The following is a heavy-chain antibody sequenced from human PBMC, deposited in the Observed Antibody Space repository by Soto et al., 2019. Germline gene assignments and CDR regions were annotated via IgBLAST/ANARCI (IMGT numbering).Heavy chain of an antibody. Sequence: EVQLVESGGGLVQPGGSLRLSCAASGFTFSTFNMNWVRQAPGKGLEWVSYISSSGSTIYYADSVKGRFTISRDKAKNSLYPQMNRLGDEDTVVYYCSRQGEGHCISSSCLNWFVPWRQGTMVTVSA. CDR3: SRQGEGHCISSSCLNWFVP. J-gene: IGHJ5*02. V-gene: IGHV3-48*02. CDR2: ISSSGSTI. D-gene: IGHD2-2*01. CDR1: GFTFSTFN.